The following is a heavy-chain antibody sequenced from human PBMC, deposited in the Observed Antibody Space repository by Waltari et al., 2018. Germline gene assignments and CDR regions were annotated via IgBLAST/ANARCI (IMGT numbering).Heavy chain of an antibody. J-gene: IGHJ3*02. CDR2: INPNSGGT. D-gene: IGHD1-26*01. V-gene: IGHV1-2*04. CDR1: GYTFTGYY. Sequence: QVQLVQSGAEVQKHGASVKVSCKASGYTFTGYYMHWVRQAPGQGLEWMGWINPNSGGTNYAQKFQGWVTMTRDTSISTAYMELSRLRSDDTAVYYCARGPRELLSDDAFDIWGQGTMVTVSS. CDR3: ARGPRELLSDDAFDI.